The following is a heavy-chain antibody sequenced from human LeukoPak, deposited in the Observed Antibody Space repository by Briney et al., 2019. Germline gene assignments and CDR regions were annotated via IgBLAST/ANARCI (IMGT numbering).Heavy chain of an antibody. CDR1: GGSFSGYY. J-gene: IGHJ4*02. D-gene: IGHD3-22*01. CDR2: INHSGST. Sequence: SETLSLTCAAYGGSFSGYYWSWIRQPPGKGLEWIGEINHSGSTNYNPSLKSRVTISVDTSKNQFSLKLSSVTAADTAVYYCARYSSGYYFDYWGQGTLVTVSS. V-gene: IGHV4-34*01. CDR3: ARYSSGYYFDY.